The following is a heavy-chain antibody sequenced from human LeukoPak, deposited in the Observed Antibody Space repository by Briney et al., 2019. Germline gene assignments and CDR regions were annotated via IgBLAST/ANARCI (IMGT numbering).Heavy chain of an antibody. D-gene: IGHD2-21*02. CDR2: INRSGST. CDR3: ARGGFYCGDDCYVDY. CDR1: GVSLSYYY. V-gene: IGHV4-34*01. J-gene: IGHJ4*02. Sequence: SETLSLTCAVYGVSLSYYYWSWIRQSPEKGLEWIGEINRSGSTNYNPSLKSRVSISVDTSENQFSQKLSSVTAADTAIYYCARGGFYCGDDCYVDYWGQGALVTVPS.